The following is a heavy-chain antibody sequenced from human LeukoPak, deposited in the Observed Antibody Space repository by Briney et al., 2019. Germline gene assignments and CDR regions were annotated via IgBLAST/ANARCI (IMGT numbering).Heavy chain of an antibody. D-gene: IGHD3-22*01. Sequence: GGSLRLSCAASGFTFSSSAMSWVRQAPGKGLEWVSSISGNGSGGSTYYADSVKGRFTISRDNSKNTLYLQMNSLRAEDTAVYYCARDGAMDDSSGYFDYWGQGTLVSVSS. J-gene: IGHJ4*02. CDR2: ISGNGSGGST. CDR3: ARDGAMDDSSGYFDY. CDR1: GFTFSSSA. V-gene: IGHV3-23*01.